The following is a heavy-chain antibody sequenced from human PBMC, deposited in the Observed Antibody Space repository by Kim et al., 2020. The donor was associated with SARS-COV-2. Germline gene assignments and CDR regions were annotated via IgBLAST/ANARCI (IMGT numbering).Heavy chain of an antibody. V-gene: IGHV3-30*07. Sequence: KGRFTISRDNSKNTLYLQMNSLRAEDTAVYYCARAAMVPPRYDYYYGMDVWGQGTTVTVSS. J-gene: IGHJ6*02. CDR3: ARAAMVPPRYDYYYGMDV. D-gene: IGHD5-18*01.